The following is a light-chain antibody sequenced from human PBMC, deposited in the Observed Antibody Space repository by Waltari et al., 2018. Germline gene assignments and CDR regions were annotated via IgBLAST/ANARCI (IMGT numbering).Light chain of an antibody. J-gene: IGLJ3*02. CDR2: EVS. Sequence: QSVLTQPASVSGSPGQSITISCSGTSSDIGAYKHVSWYQQHPGKAPKLIIYEVSNRPSGVSNRFSGSKSGNTASLTISGLQADDESHYYCSSFTSSATWVFGGGTKVTVL. V-gene: IGLV2-14*01. CDR3: SSFTSSATWV. CDR1: SSDIGAYKH.